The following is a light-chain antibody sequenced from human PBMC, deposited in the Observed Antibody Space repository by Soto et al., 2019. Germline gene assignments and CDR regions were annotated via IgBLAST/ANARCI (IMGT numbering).Light chain of an antibody. V-gene: IGKV4-1*01. J-gene: IGKJ1*01. Sequence: DIVMTQCPDSLAVSPGERATINYKSSQSVFYSPNNRNYLAWYQQRPGQPPKLLIYWASTRESGVPDRISGSVSGTDFTLSISSRQAEDVAVYYCQQSYSSPQTFGQGTKVEIK. CDR2: WAS. CDR1: QSVFYSPNNRNY. CDR3: QQSYSSPQT.